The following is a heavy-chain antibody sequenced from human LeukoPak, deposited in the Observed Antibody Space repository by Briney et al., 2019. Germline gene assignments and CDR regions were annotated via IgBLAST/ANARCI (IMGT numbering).Heavy chain of an antibody. D-gene: IGHD3-3*01. CDR2: IGWDGTNI. J-gene: IGHJ6*02. V-gene: IGHV3-43*01. Sequence: GGSLRLSCAASGFTFDRHTMHWVRQPPGKGPEWVSLIGWDGTNIDYADSVKGRFTISRDNSKNFVNLQMHSLRTEDTALYYCTKDMEWGMDVWGQGTTVIVSS. CDR1: GFTFDRHT. CDR3: TKDMEWGMDV.